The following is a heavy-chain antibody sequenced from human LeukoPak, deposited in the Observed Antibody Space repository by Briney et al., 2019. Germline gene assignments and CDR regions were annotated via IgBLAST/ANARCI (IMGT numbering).Heavy chain of an antibody. CDR3: ARLEMYNYDSSGYYLGGYFDY. J-gene: IGHJ4*02. CDR2: IIPIFGTA. V-gene: IGHV1-69*05. CDR1: GGTFSSYA. D-gene: IGHD3-22*01. Sequence: SVKVSCKASGGTFSSYAISWVRQAPGQGLEWMGGIIPIFGTANYAQKFQGRVTITTDESTSTAYMELSSLRSEDTAVYYCARLEMYNYDSSGYYLGGYFDYWGQGTLVTVSS.